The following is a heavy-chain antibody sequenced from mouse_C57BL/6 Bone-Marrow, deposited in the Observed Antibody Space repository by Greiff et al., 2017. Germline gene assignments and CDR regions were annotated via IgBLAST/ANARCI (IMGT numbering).Heavy chain of an antibody. D-gene: IGHD1-1*01. CDR1: GYTFTSYW. V-gene: IGHV1-61*01. CDR3: AREGTTVVGAMDY. J-gene: IGHJ4*01. Sequence: QVQLQQPGAELVRPGSSVKLSCKASGYTFTSYWMAWVKQRPGQGLEWIGNIYPSDSETHYNQKFKDKATLTVDKSSSTAYMQLSSLTSEDSAVYYCAREGTTVVGAMDYWGEGTSVTVSS. CDR2: IYPSDSET.